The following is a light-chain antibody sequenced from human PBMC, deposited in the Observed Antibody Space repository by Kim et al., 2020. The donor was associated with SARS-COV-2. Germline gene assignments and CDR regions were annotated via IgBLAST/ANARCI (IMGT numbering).Light chain of an antibody. Sequence: SPGERATLSGRASQSISSTYLAWYQQKPGQPPRLLIYRASSRATGIPDRFSGSGSATDFTLTISRLEPEDFAMYYCHQSGGSVRAFGPGTKVDIK. CDR2: RAS. CDR3: HQSGGSVRA. CDR1: QSISSTY. J-gene: IGKJ1*01. V-gene: IGKV3-20*01.